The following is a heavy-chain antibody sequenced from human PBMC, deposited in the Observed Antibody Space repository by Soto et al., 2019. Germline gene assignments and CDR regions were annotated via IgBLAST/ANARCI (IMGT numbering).Heavy chain of an antibody. J-gene: IGHJ4*02. CDR2: INHSGST. D-gene: IGHD3-22*01. V-gene: IGHV4-34*01. Sequence: SSETLSLTCAVYGGSFSGYYWSWIRQPPGKGLEWIGEINHSGSTNYNPSLKSRVTISVDTSKNQFSLKLSSVTAADTAVYYCARALGDRATDYWGQGALVTVSS. CDR3: ARALGDRATDY. CDR1: GGSFSGYY.